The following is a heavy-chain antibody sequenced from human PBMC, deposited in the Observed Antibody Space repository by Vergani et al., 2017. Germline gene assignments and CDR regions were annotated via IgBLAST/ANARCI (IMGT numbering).Heavy chain of an antibody. CDR2: IIPILGIA. J-gene: IGHJ2*01. D-gene: IGHD5-24*01. CDR1: GGTFSSYT. V-gene: IGHV1-69*02. Sequence: QVQLVQSGAEVKKPGSSVKVSCKASGGTFSSYTISWVRQAPGQGLEWMGRIIPILGIANYAQKFQGRVTITADKSTSTAYMELSSLRSEDTAVYYCARAGRWIQPSDWYFDLWGRGTLVTVSS. CDR3: ARAGRWIQPSDWYFDL.